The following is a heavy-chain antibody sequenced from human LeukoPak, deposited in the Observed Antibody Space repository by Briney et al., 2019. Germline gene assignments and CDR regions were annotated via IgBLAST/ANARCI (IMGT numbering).Heavy chain of an antibody. J-gene: IGHJ6*04. CDR3: ARGRVYCRSTSCYVGYGMDV. V-gene: IGHV1-69*06. CDR1: GGTFSSYA. D-gene: IGHD2-2*01. Sequence: SVKVSCKASGGTFSSYAISWVRQAPGQGLEWMGGIIPIFGTANQGRVTITADKSTSTAYMELSSLRSEDTAVYYCARGRVYCRSTSCYVGYGMDVWGKGTTVTVSS. CDR2: IIPIFGTA.